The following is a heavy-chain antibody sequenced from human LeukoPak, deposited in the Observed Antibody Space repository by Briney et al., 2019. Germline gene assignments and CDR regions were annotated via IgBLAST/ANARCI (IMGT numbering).Heavy chain of an antibody. CDR1: GYSFTSYW. CDR3: ASRPFETTVVPWDFY. Sequence: GESLKISCKGSGYSFTSYWIGWVRQMPGKGLEWMGIIYPGDSDTRYSPSFQGQVTISADKSISTAYLQWSSLTASDTAMYYCASRPFETTVVPWDFYWGQGTQVTVSS. CDR2: IYPGDSDT. D-gene: IGHD4-23*01. J-gene: IGHJ4*02. V-gene: IGHV5-51*01.